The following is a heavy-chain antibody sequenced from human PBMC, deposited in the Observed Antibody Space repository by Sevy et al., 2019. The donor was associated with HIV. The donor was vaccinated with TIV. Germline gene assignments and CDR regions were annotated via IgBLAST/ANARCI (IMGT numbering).Heavy chain of an antibody. V-gene: IGHV3-11*01. D-gene: IGHD3-3*01. CDR3: ARDPTYYDFWAGYYTGWFGP. CDR2: ISGTGNTK. Sequence: GGSLRLSCVGSGFRFSGYYMNWIRQAPGKGLEWVSYISGTGNTKYYTDSVKGRFTISRDNAKNSLEMNSLRVDDTAVYYCARDPTYYDFWAGYYTGWFGPWGQGTLVTSSS. CDR1: GFRFSGYY. J-gene: IGHJ5*02.